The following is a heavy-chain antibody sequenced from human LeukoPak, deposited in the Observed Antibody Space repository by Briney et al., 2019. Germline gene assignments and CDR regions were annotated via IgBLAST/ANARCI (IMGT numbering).Heavy chain of an antibody. CDR2: INHSGST. CDR1: GGSFSGYY. CDR3: ARHRASPYAFDI. V-gene: IGHV4-34*01. Sequence: KTSETLSLTCAVYGGSFSGYYWSWIRQPPGKGLEWIGEINHSGSTNYNPSLKSRVTISVDTSKNQFSLKLSSVTAADTAVYYCARHRASPYAFDIWGQGTMVTVSS. D-gene: IGHD3-10*01. J-gene: IGHJ3*02.